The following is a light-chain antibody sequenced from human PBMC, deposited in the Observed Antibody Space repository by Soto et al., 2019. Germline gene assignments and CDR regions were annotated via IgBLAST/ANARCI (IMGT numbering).Light chain of an antibody. Sequence: QSALAQPPSASGSPGQSVAISCTGTSRDGGGYNYVSWYQHHPGKVPKLLIYEVTNRPSGVSDRFSGSKSGNTASLTISGLQAEDEADYYCSSKRDSSTLFVFGTGTKVTVL. CDR3: SSKRDSSTLFV. CDR2: EVT. CDR1: SRDGGGYNY. J-gene: IGLJ1*01. V-gene: IGLV2-14*01.